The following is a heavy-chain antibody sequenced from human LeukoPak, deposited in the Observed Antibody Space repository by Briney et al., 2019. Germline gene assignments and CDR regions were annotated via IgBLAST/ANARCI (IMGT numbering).Heavy chain of an antibody. Sequence: PGGSLTLSCTASGFTFGDYAMSWFRQAPGKGLEWVGFIRSKAYGGTTEYAASVKGRFTISRDDSKSIAYLQMNSLKTEDTAVYYCTRGGWELPLDYWGQGTLVTVSS. CDR3: TRGGWELPLDY. V-gene: IGHV3-49*03. CDR1: GFTFGDYA. D-gene: IGHD1-26*01. J-gene: IGHJ4*02. CDR2: IRSKAYGGTT.